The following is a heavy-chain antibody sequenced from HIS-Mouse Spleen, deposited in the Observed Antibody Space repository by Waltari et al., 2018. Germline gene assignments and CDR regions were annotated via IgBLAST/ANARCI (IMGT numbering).Heavy chain of an antibody. Sequence: QVQLVQSGAEVKKPGASVKVSCKASGYTFTGYYMHWVRQAPGQGLEWMGWINPNSGGTNYAQKFKGRVTMTRDTSISTAYMELSRLRSDDTAVYYCAREPLRDGYNSYYYYGMDVWGQGTTVTVSS. CDR1: GYTFTGYY. CDR2: INPNSGGT. J-gene: IGHJ6*02. D-gene: IGHD5-12*01. CDR3: AREPLRDGYNSYYYYGMDV. V-gene: IGHV1-2*02.